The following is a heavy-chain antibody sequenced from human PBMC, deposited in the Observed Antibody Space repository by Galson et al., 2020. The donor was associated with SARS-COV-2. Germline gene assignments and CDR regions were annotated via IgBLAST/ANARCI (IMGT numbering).Heavy chain of an antibody. Sequence: GGVLRLSCAASGITFNNADMHWVRQAPGKGLEWVTLIWSDGSNTYSADSVQGRFTISRDNSKNTLYLQMHSLRAEDTAVYYCARAQSYGLGSQSFDLWGQGTLVAVSS. V-gene: IGHV3-33*01. J-gene: IGHJ5*02. D-gene: IGHD3-10*01. CDR2: IWSDGSNT. CDR3: ARAQSYGLGSQSFDL. CDR1: GITFNNAD.